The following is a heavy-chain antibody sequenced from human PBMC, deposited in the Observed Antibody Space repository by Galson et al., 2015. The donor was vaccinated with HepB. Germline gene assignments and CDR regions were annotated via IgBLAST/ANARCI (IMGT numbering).Heavy chain of an antibody. CDR3: ARDLVGAFEY. V-gene: IGHV1-46*01. CDR2: INPRGGAT. CDR1: GYTFTNYY. J-gene: IGHJ4*02. D-gene: IGHD1-26*01. Sequence: SVKVSCKASGYTFTNYYIQWVRQAPGQGLEWIGVINPRGGATGYPQKFQGRVTMTRDTSTSTVYMELSRLRPEDTAVYYCARDLVGAFEYWGQGTLVSVSS.